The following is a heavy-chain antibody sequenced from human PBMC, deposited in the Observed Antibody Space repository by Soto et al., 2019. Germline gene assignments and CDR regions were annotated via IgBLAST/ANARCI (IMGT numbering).Heavy chain of an antibody. J-gene: IGHJ4*02. Sequence: AASVKVSCKASGYTFTSCGISWVRQAPGQGLEWMGWISAYNGNTNYAQKLQGRVTMTTDTSTSTAYMELRSLRPDDTAVYYCARDYYDSSGYGEKDYWGQGTLVTVSS. V-gene: IGHV1-18*04. CDR1: GYTFTSCG. CDR2: ISAYNGNT. CDR3: ARDYYDSSGYGEKDY. D-gene: IGHD3-22*01.